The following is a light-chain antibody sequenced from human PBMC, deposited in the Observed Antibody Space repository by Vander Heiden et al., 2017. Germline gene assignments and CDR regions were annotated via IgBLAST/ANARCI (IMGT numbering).Light chain of an antibody. CDR3: QSYDSSLSGYVV. CDR1: TSNIWAGYN. J-gene: IGLJ2*01. CDR2: GNS. Sequence: QSVLTQPPSVSGAPGHTFTIPRTRSTSNIWAGYNVHWYQQLPGTAPKLLIYGNSNRPSGVPDRFSGSKSGTSASLAITGLQAEDEADYYCQSYDSSLSGYVVFGGGTKLTVL. V-gene: IGLV1-40*01.